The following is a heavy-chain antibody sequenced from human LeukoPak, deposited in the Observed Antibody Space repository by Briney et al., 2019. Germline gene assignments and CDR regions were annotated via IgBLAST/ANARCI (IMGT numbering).Heavy chain of an antibody. Sequence: SVKVSCKASGYTFTTYAMNWVRQAPGQGLEWMGWINTNTGNPTYAQGFTGRFVFSLDTSVSTAYLQISSLKAEDTAVYYCAGIPAAGSSLGFDPWGQGTLVTVSS. J-gene: IGHJ5*02. CDR3: AGIPAAGSSLGFDP. V-gene: IGHV7-4-1*02. CDR2: INTNTGNP. D-gene: IGHD6-13*01. CDR1: GYTFTTYA.